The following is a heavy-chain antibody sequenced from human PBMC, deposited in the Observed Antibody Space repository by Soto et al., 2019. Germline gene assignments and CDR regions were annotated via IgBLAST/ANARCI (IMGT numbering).Heavy chain of an antibody. Sequence: SETLSLTCTVPGGSISSYYWSWIRQPPGKGLEWIGYIYYSGSTNYNPSLKSRVTISVDTSKNQFSLKLSSVTAADTAVYYCARGGVVPAAIGYYYSGMDVWGQGTTVTVS. V-gene: IGHV4-59*01. CDR1: GGSISSYY. D-gene: IGHD2-2*02. CDR3: ARGGVVPAAIGYYYSGMDV. CDR2: IYYSGST. J-gene: IGHJ6*02.